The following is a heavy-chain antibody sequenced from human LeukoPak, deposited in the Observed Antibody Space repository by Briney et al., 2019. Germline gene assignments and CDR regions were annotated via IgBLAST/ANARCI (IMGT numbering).Heavy chain of an antibody. V-gene: IGHV3-74*01. CDR3: ARGGWEQEHLEY. Sequence: PGGSLRLACAASGFTFSRYWMHWVRQAPGKGLVWVSRINSDGSSRYADSAKGRFTISRDNAKNTLYLQMNSLRAEDTAVYYCARGGWEQEHLEYWGQGTLVTVSS. D-gene: IGHD1-26*01. J-gene: IGHJ4*02. CDR2: INSDGSS. CDR1: GFTFSRYW.